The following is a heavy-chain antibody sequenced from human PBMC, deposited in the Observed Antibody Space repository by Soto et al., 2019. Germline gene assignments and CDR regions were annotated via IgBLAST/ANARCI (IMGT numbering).Heavy chain of an antibody. J-gene: IGHJ3*02. CDR3: ARDYLGYCSGGSCYVTGRAAFDI. V-gene: IGHV3-20*04. CDR1: GFTFDDYG. D-gene: IGHD2-15*01. CDR2: INWNGGST. Sequence: GGSLRLSCAASGFTFDDYGMSWVRQAPGKGLEWVSGINWNGGSTGYADSVKGRFTISRDNAKNSLYLQMNSLRAEDTALYYCARDYLGYCSGGSCYVTGRAAFDIWGQGTMVTVSS.